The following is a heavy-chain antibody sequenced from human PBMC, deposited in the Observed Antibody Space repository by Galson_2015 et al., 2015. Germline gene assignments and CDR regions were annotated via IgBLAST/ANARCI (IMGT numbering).Heavy chain of an antibody. J-gene: IGHJ4*02. CDR2: ISYDGSNK. D-gene: IGHD2-2*01. CDR3: AKEVGGTIDY. Sequence: SLRLSCAASGFTFSSYGMHWVRQAPGKGLEWVAVISYDGSNKYYADSVKGRFTISRDNSKNTLYLQMNSLRAEDTAVYYCAKEVGGTIDYWGQGTLVTVSS. CDR1: GFTFSSYG. V-gene: IGHV3-30*18.